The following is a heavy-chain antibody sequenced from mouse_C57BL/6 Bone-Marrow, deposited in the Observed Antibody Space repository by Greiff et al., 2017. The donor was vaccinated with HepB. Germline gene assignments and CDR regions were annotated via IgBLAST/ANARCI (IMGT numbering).Heavy chain of an antibody. D-gene: IGHD3-1*01. J-gene: IGHJ2*01. CDR2: ISSGGSYT. V-gene: IGHV5-6*01. CDR3: ARQGLCQRRDYFDY. Sequence: EVKVVESGGDLVKPGGSLKLSCAASGFTFSSYGMSWVRQTPDKRLEWVATISSGGSYTYYPDSVKGRFTISRDNAKNTLYLQRSSLKSEDTAMYYCARQGLCQRRDYFDYWGQVTTLTVSS. CDR1: GFTFSSYG.